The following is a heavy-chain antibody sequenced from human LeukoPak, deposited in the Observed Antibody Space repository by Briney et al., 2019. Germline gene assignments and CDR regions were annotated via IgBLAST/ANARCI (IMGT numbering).Heavy chain of an antibody. CDR1: GFTFSSYG. CDR2: IWYDGSNK. D-gene: IGHD3-10*01. CDR3: AKDPDYGSGSYSRS. V-gene: IGHV3-33*06. Sequence: GGSLRLPCAASGFTFSSYGMHWVRQAPGKGLEWVAVIWYDGSNKYYADSVKGRFTISRDNSKNPLYLQMNSLRAEDTAVYYCAKDPDYGSGSYSRSWGQGTLVTVSS. J-gene: IGHJ5*02.